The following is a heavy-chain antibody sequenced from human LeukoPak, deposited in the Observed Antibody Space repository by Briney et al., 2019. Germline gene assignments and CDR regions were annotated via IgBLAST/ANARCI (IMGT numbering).Heavy chain of an antibody. CDR2: LDREDGEV. J-gene: IGHJ4*02. Sequence: ASVKVSCKVSGYTFSELSIHWVRQAPGKGLEWMGGLDREDGEVIYAQKLQGRFIMTEDTSTDTAFMELSSLRSDDTAVYYCAAMTSGAVSFDDWGQGILLIVSA. D-gene: IGHD3-3*01. V-gene: IGHV1-24*01. CDR1: GYTFSELS. CDR3: AAMTSGAVSFDD.